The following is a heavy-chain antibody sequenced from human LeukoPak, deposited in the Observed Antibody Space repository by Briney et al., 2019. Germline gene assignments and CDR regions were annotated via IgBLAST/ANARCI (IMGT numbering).Heavy chain of an antibody. V-gene: IGHV4-59*08. CDR1: GASASNYY. D-gene: IGHD2-15*01. Sequence: KPSETLSLTCRVSGASASNYYWSWIRQSPGKGLEWIGFFHYSGSTNYNPSLNSRVTTSIDTSMNQLSLTLVSVTAADTAVYFCARHHDGGPKLRLDFWGLGVLVTVSS. J-gene: IGHJ4*02. CDR3: ARHHDGGPKLRLDF. CDR2: FHYSGST.